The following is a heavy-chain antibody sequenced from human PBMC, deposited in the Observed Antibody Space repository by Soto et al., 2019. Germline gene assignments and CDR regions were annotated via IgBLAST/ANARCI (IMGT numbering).Heavy chain of an antibody. J-gene: IGHJ3*01. V-gene: IGHV3-33*01. Sequence: QVQLVESGGGVVQPGRSLRLSCAASGFTFSSYGMHWVRQAPGKGLEWVAVIWYDGSNKYYADSVKGRFTISRDNSKNTLYLQMNSLRAEDTAVYYCARETTIFGVVIYAFDLWGQGTMVTVSS. CDR2: IWYDGSNK. CDR1: GFTFSSYG. D-gene: IGHD3-3*01. CDR3: ARETTIFGVVIYAFDL.